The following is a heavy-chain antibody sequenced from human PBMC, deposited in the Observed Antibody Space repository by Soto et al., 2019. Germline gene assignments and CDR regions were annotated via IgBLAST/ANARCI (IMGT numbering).Heavy chain of an antibody. CDR1: GYTFTGYY. Sequence: ASVKVSCKASGYTFTGYYMHWVRQAPGQGLEWMGWINPNSGGTNYAQKFQGWVTMTRDTSISTAYMELSRLRSDDTAVYYCARGNYGDYLGDAVDIWGQGTMVTVSS. CDR2: INPNSGGT. V-gene: IGHV1-2*04. D-gene: IGHD4-17*01. CDR3: ARGNYGDYLGDAVDI. J-gene: IGHJ3*02.